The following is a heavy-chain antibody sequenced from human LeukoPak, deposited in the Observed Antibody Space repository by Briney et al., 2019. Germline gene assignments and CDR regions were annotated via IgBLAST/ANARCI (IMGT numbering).Heavy chain of an antibody. V-gene: IGHV3-30*04. CDR3: AKSRRERGLPLTQTTFYLFEY. J-gene: IGHJ4*02. CDR1: GFTFSSYA. Sequence: GGSLRLSCAASGFTFSSYAMHWVRQAPGKGLEWVAVISYDGSNKYYADSVKGRFTISRDNSKNTLYLQMNSLRAEDTAVYYCAKSRRERGLPLTQTTFYLFEYWGQGTLVTVSS. D-gene: IGHD2/OR15-2a*01. CDR2: ISYDGSNK.